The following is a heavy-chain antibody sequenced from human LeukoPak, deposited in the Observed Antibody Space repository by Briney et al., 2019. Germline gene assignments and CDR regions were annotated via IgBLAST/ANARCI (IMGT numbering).Heavy chain of an antibody. Sequence: ASVKVSCKASGYTFTGFYMYWVRQAPGQGLEWVGWINPNTGDTGYAPKIRGRVSLTRDTSMTTVYMELSELTSADTAVYYCTSSEHYQFWGQGTLVTVSS. CDR3: TSSEHYQF. CDR2: INPNTGDT. V-gene: IGHV1-2*02. D-gene: IGHD1/OR15-1a*01. J-gene: IGHJ4*02. CDR1: GYTFTGFY.